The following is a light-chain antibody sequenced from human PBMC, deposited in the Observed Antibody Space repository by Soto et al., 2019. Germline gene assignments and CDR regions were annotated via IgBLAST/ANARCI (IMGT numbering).Light chain of an antibody. Sequence: EIVMTQSPATLSVSPGERATLSCRASQSMYNNLAWYQQKPGQAPRLLIYHASARATGIPARFSGSGSGTEFTLTISSLQSEDFAVYYCQQYNNSPLTFGGGTKVEI. CDR3: QQYNNSPLT. CDR2: HAS. J-gene: IGKJ4*01. CDR1: QSMYNN. V-gene: IGKV3-15*01.